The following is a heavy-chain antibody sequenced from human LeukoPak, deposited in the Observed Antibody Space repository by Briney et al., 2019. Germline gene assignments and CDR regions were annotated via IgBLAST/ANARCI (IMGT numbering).Heavy chain of an antibody. CDR2: IYYSGST. Sequence: KSSETLSLTCTVSGGSISSYYWSWIRQPPGKGLEWIGYIYYSGSTNYNPSLRSRVTISIDTSKKHFFLKLNSVTAADTAVYYCATGYGDFRVEGRYFYSWGQGTLVTVSS. D-gene: IGHD4-17*01. CDR3: ATGYGDFRVEGRYFYS. V-gene: IGHV4-59*01. J-gene: IGHJ4*02. CDR1: GGSISSYY.